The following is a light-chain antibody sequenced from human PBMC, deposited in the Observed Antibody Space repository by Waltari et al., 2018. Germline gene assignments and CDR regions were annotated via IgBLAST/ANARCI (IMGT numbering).Light chain of an antibody. J-gene: IGLJ2*01. V-gene: IGLV3-25*03. CDR2: QDT. CDR3: QSADSSGTYVV. Sequence: SYELTQPPSVSVSPGQTARITCSGDALPNQYAYWYQQKPGQAPVLVIYQDTERPSGIPERFSGSSSGTTVTLTISGVQAEDEADYYCQSADSSGTYVVFGGGTKLTVL. CDR1: ALPNQY.